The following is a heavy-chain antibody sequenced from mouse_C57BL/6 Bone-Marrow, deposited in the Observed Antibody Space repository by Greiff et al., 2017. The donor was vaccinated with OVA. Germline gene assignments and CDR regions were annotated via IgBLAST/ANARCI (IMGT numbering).Heavy chain of an antibody. CDR1: GFTFTDYY. J-gene: IGHJ3*01. V-gene: IGHV7-4*01. CDR2: IRNKANGYPT. D-gene: IGHD4-1*01. CDR3: VEAGSGTGAWYAY. Sequence: EVKLVESGGGLVQPGASLRLSCAASGFTFTDYYMSWVRQPPGKAPEWLALIRNKANGYPTEYTASVKGRFTISRDNSQNNLYHQMNTQRAEDSATDYCVEAGSGTGAWYAYWDQGTLVTVT.